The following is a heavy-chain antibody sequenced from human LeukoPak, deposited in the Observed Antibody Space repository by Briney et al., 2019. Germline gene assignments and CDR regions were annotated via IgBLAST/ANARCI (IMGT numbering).Heavy chain of an antibody. CDR2: IHYSGGT. D-gene: IGHD3-16*01. CDR1: SGSISSYSYY. V-gene: IGHV4-39*07. J-gene: IGHJ4*02. CDR3: ARLDDYVWGSPFDY. Sequence: SETLSLTCTVSSGSISSYSYYWGWIRQPPGKGLEWIGSIHYSGGTYNNPFLKSRVTISVDTSKNQFSLKLSSVTAADTAVYYCARLDDYVWGSPFDYWGQGTLVTVSS.